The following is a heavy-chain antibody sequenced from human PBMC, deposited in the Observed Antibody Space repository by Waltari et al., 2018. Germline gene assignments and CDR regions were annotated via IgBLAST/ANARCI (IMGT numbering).Heavy chain of an antibody. CDR1: GFTVISTS. CDR3: TRGNVPLTGDEAFDI. Sequence: EVQLVESGGGLIQPGGSLRLSCAASGFTVISTSMIWVPQAPGKGLEWVSSISSSSSYIYYADSVKGRFTISRDNAKNSLYLQMNSLRAEDTAVYYCTRGNVPLTGDEAFDIWGQGTMVTVSS. J-gene: IGHJ3*02. CDR2: ISSSSSYI. V-gene: IGHV3-21*01. D-gene: IGHD7-27*01.